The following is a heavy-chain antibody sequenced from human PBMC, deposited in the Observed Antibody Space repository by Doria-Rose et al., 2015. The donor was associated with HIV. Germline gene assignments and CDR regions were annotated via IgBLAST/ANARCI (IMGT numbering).Heavy chain of an antibody. D-gene: IGHD6-13*01. V-gene: IGHV2-26*01. J-gene: IGHJ4*02. CDR1: GVSLSSPGMG. CDR3: ARIKSSRWYHKYYFDF. Sequence: SGPVLVKPTETLTLTCTVSGVSLSSPGMGVSWIRQPPGKALEWLAHTFSDDERSYTTSLKSRLTISRVTSKSQVVLTMTDMDPVDTATYYCARIKSSRWYHKYYFDFWGQGTLVIVSA. CDR2: TFSDDER.